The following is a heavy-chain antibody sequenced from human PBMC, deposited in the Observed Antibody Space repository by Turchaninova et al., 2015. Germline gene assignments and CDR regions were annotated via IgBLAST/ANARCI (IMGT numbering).Heavy chain of an antibody. D-gene: IGHD3-3*01. CDR1: GGSISSSSYY. CDR2: IYYSGST. CDR3: VRLYDFWSGYPDAFDI. V-gene: IGHV4-39*01. J-gene: IGHJ3*02. Sequence: QLQLQESGPGLVKPSETLSLTCTVPGGSISSSSYYWGWIRQPPGKGLEWIGSIYYSGSTYYNPSLKSRVTISVDTSKNQFALKLSSVTAADTAVYYCVRLYDFWSGYPDAFDIWGQGTMVTVSS.